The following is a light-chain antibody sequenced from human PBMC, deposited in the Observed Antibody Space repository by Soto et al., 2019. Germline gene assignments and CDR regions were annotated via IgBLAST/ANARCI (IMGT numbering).Light chain of an antibody. Sequence: QSVLTQPASVSGSPGQSITISCTGTNSDVGGYNYVSWYQQYPGKAPKLMIFEVSNRPSGVSNRFSGSKSGNTASLTISGLQAEDEADYYCSSYSGSSTPVLFGGGTKLTVL. CDR1: NSDVGGYNY. CDR2: EVS. J-gene: IGLJ2*01. V-gene: IGLV2-14*01. CDR3: SSYSGSSTPVL.